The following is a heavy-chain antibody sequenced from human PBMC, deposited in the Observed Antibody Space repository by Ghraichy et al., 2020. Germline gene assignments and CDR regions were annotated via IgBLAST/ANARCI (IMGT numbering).Heavy chain of an antibody. CDR2: FDPEDGET. D-gene: IGHD4-17*01. CDR3: ATAAKPGDYGLWDDSYYYYGMDV. J-gene: IGHJ6*02. V-gene: IGHV1-24*01. CDR1: GYTLTELS. Sequence: ASVKVSCKVSGYTLTELSMHWVRQAPGKGLEWMGGFDPEDGETIYAQKFQGRVTMTEDTSTDTAYMELSSLRSEDTAVYYCATAAKPGDYGLWDDSYYYYGMDVWGQGTTVTVSS.